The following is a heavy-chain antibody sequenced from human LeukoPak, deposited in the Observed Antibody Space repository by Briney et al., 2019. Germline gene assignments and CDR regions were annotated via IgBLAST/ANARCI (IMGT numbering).Heavy chain of an antibody. V-gene: IGHV4-39*07. CDR3: ARGDYGDYLGY. Sequence: SETLSLTCTVSGGSISSGGYYWSWIRQHPGKGLEWIGEIYHSGSTNYNPSLKSRVTISVDKSKNQFSLKLSSVTAADTAVYYCARGDYGDYLGYWGQGTLVTVSS. D-gene: IGHD4-17*01. CDR2: IYHSGST. CDR1: GGSISSGGYY. J-gene: IGHJ4*02.